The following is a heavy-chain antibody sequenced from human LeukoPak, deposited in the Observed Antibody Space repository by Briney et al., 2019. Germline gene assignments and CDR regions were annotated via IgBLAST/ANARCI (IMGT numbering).Heavy chain of an antibody. J-gene: IGHJ4*02. D-gene: IGHD4/OR15-4a*01. V-gene: IGHV3-43*01. CDR3: ARRAGAYSHPYDY. CDR2: ISWDGGST. CDR1: GFTFDDYT. Sequence: PGGSLRPSCAASGFTFDDYTMHWVRQAPGKGLEWVSLISWDGGSTYYADSVKGRFTISRDNSKNTLYLQMNSLRAEDTAVYYCARRAGAYSHPYDYWGQGTLVTVSS.